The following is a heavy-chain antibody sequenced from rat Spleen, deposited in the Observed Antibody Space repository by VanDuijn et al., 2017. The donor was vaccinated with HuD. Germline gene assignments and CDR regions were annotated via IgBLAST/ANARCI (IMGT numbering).Heavy chain of an antibody. Sequence: EVRLVESDGGLVQPGGSLKLSCAASGFTFSNYDMAWVRQAPTKGLEWVASISYDGSATYYRDSVKGRFTLSRDNAKSTLYLQMDSLRSEDTASYYCARHHYDGYYHGPVFGIMDAWGQGASVTVSS. D-gene: IGHD1-12*03. CDR2: ISYDGSAT. J-gene: IGHJ4*01. CDR1: GFTFSNYD. V-gene: IGHV5S23*01. CDR3: ARHHYDGYYHGPVFGIMDA.